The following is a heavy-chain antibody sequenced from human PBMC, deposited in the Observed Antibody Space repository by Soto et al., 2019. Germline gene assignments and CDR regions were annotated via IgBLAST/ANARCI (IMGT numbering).Heavy chain of an antibody. D-gene: IGHD5-12*01. CDR1: GYSFTNYW. CDR2: IYPGDSDT. CDR3: AKSFRSGYKRGYNYGLDV. V-gene: IGHV5-51*01. J-gene: IGHJ6*02. Sequence: GESLKISCKGSGYSFTNYWIAWVRQMPGKGLEWMGIIYPGDSDTRYSPFFQGQVTISADRSISTAYLQWSSLKASDSAMYYCAKSFRSGYKRGYNYGLDVCGEGTTVTV.